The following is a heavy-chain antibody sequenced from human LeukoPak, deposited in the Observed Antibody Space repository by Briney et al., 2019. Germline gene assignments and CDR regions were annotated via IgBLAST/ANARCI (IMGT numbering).Heavy chain of an antibody. CDR1: GFTITNAW. J-gene: IGHJ4*02. D-gene: IGHD6-19*01. Sequence: AGGSLRLSCAASGFTITNAWMTWVRQAPGKGLEWVGRVKGDGGTTDYAAPVKGRFTISRDDSKNTLYQQMNSLKTEDTGVYYCTYYSSGAMVYWGQGTLVTVSS. CDR3: TYYSSGAMVY. CDR2: VKGDGGTT. V-gene: IGHV3-15*01.